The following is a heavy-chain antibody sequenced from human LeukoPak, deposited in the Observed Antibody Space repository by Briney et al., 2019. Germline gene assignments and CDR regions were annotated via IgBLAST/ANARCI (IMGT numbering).Heavy chain of an antibody. V-gene: IGHV3-21*01. CDR2: IGSRSISI. D-gene: IGHD6-25*01. CDR3: ARESSESFDI. J-gene: IGHJ3*02. CDR1: GFTFTSHS. Sequence: GGSLRLSCAASGFTFTSHSMNWVRQAPGKGLEWVSSIGSRSISIYYADSVKGRFTISRDNAKNSLYLQMNSLRAEDTAVYYCARESSESFDIWGQGTMVTVSS.